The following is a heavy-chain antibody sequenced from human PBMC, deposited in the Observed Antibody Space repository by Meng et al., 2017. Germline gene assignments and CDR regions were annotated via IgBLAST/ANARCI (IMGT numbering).Heavy chain of an antibody. CDR3: ARVGYSSSWDLYYFDY. V-gene: IGHV4-59*01. D-gene: IGHD6-13*01. CDR2: IYYSGST. CDR1: GGSISSYY. J-gene: IGHJ4*02. Sequence: GSLRLSCTVSGGSISSYYWSWIRQPPGKGLGWIGYIYYSGSTNYNPSLKSRVTISVDTSKNQFSLKLSSVTAADTAVYYCARVGYSSSWDLYYFDYWGQGTLVTVSS.